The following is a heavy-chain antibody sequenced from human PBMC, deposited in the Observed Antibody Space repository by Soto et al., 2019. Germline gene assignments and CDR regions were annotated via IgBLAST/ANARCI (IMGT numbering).Heavy chain of an antibody. Sequence: SETLSLTCAVYGGSFSGYYWSWIRQPPGKGLEWIGEINHSGSTNYNPSLKSRVTISVDTSKNQFSLKLSSVTAADTAVYYCARGRGLLWFGRQAPSGMDVRGQGTTVTVSS. CDR2: INHSGST. J-gene: IGHJ6*02. V-gene: IGHV4-34*01. D-gene: IGHD3-10*01. CDR3: ARGRGLLWFGRQAPSGMDV. CDR1: GGSFSGYY.